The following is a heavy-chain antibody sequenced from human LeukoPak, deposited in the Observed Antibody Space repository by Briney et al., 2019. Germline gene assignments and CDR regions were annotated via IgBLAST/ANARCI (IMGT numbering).Heavy chain of an antibody. D-gene: IGHD2-2*01. CDR1: GFTFSSYS. CDR3: ARDTGYCSSTSCVNYYYYGMDV. Sequence: GGSLRLSCAASGFTFSSYSMNWVRQAPGNGLEWVSYISSSSSTIYYADSVKGRFTISRDNAKNSLYLQMNSLGAEDTAVYYCARDTGYCSSTSCVNYYYYGMDVWGQGTTVTVSS. CDR2: ISSSSSTI. V-gene: IGHV3-48*01. J-gene: IGHJ6*02.